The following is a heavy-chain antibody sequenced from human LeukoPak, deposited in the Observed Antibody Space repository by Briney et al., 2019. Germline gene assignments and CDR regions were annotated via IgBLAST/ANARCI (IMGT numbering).Heavy chain of an antibody. CDR2: ISGSGGST. Sequence: GGSLRLSCAASGFTFSSYAMSWVRQAPGKGLEWVSGISGSGGSTDYANSVKGRFTISRDNSKNTLFLQMNSLRGEDTAVYYCAGDAFDIWGQGTMVTVSS. CDR3: AGDAFDI. J-gene: IGHJ3*02. CDR1: GFTFSSYA. V-gene: IGHV3-23*01.